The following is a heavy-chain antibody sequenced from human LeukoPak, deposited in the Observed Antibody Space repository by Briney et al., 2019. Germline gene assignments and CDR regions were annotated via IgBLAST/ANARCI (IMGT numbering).Heavy chain of an antibody. D-gene: IGHD2-2*01. CDR2: IYYSGSI. J-gene: IGHJ4*02. CDR1: GGSMISSSHY. V-gene: IGHV4-39*07. CDR3: ARFPPERLCSSTSCSDY. Sequence: SETLSLTCTVSGGSMISSSHYWGWIRQPPGKGLEWIGSIYYSGSIYHNPSLKSRVTISVDTSKNQFSLKLSSVTAADTAVYYCARFPPERLCSSTSCSDYWGQGTLVTVSS.